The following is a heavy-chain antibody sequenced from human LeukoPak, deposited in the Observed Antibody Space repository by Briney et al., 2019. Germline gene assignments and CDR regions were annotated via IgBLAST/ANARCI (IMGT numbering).Heavy chain of an antibody. CDR2: ISAYNGNT. CDR1: GYTFTNYG. CDR3: ARDGHRRYYYGSSGREDVLDI. D-gene: IGHD3-22*01. J-gene: IGHJ3*02. Sequence: ASVKVSCKTSGYTFTNYGISWVRQAPGQGLEWMGWISAYNGNTIYAQKLQGRVTMTTDTSTSTAYMEMRSLRSDDTAVYYCARDGHRRYYYGSSGREDVLDIWGQGTVVTVSS. V-gene: IGHV1-18*01.